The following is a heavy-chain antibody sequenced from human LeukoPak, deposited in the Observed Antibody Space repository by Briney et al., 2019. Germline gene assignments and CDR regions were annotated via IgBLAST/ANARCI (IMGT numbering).Heavy chain of an antibody. CDR1: GVSISSYY. J-gene: IGHJ4*02. CDR3: ARATYYDSHLGFDY. CDR2: IYYSGRT. D-gene: IGHD3-22*01. Sequence: PSETLSLTCTVSGVSISSYYWSWIRQPPGKGLEWIGYIYYSGRTNYNPSLKSRVTISVDTSKNQFSLKLSSVTAADTAVFYCARATYYDSHLGFDYWGQGTLVTVSS. V-gene: IGHV4-59*01.